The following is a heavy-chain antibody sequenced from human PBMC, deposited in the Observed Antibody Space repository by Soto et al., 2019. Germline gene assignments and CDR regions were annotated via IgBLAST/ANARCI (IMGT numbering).Heavy chain of an antibody. J-gene: IGHJ5*02. CDR3: ARDMKAYCSGGSCYSGWFDP. CDR1: GGSISSYY. CDR2: IYYSGST. D-gene: IGHD2-15*01. Sequence: SETLSLTCTVSGGSISSYYWSWIRQPPGKGLEWIGYIYYSGSTNYNPSLKSRVTISVDTSKNQFSLKLSSVTAADTAVYYCARDMKAYCSGGSCYSGWFDPWGQGTLVTVSS. V-gene: IGHV4-59*01.